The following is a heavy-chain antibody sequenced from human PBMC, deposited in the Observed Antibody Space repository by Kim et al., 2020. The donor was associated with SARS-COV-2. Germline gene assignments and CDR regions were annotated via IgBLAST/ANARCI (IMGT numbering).Heavy chain of an antibody. J-gene: IGHJ3*02. D-gene: IGHD1-26*01. Sequence: GGSLRLSCAASGFTFSSYGMHWVRQAPGKGLEWVAVISYDGSNKYYADSVKGRFTISRDNSKNTLYLQMNSLRAEDTAVYYCAKDNVGRELLSDDAFDIWGQGTMITVSS. V-gene: IGHV3-30*18. CDR2: ISYDGSNK. CDR1: GFTFSSYG. CDR3: AKDNVGRELLSDDAFDI.